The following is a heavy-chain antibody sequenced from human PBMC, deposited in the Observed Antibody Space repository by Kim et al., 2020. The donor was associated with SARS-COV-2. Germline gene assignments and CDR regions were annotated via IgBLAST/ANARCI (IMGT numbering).Heavy chain of an antibody. CDR1: GGSIGSSNYY. Sequence: SETLSLTCIVSGGSIGSSNYYWGWIRRPPGRGLEWIGNIFHTGSTYYNPSLKSRVTMSVDTSKNQFSLKLNSVTAADTAVYYCARLPQWLNPVGFWGQGTLVTVSS. J-gene: IGHJ4*02. CDR3: ARLPQWLNPVGF. D-gene: IGHD6-19*01. V-gene: IGHV4-39*01. CDR2: IFHTGST.